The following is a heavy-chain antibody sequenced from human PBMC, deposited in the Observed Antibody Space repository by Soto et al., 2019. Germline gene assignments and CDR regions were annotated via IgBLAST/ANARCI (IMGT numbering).Heavy chain of an antibody. V-gene: IGHV3-30-3*01. D-gene: IGHD3-9*01. CDR3: ARDNDILTGYDYYYGMDV. CDR1: GFTFSSYA. CDR2: ISYDGSNK. Sequence: PGGSLRRSWAASGFTFSSYAMHWVRQAPGKGLEWVAVISYDGSNKYYADSVKGRFTISRDNSKNTLYLQMNSLRAEDTAVYYCARDNDILTGYDYYYGMDVWGQGTTVTVSS. J-gene: IGHJ6*02.